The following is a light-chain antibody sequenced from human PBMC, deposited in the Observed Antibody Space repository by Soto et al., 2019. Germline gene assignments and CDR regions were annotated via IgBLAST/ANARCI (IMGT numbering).Light chain of an antibody. Sequence: MAASGGRRISNTNKASQDISKFLNWYQHKPGQAPSLLIYDASKSQFGVPSRFSGSGSGTYFTGMICSHPPETNVTFYGQHYSDAGMTIDPGTKVDIK. CDR3: QHYSDAGMT. CDR1: QDISKF. CDR2: DAS. J-gene: IGKJ3*01. V-gene: IGKV1-33*01.